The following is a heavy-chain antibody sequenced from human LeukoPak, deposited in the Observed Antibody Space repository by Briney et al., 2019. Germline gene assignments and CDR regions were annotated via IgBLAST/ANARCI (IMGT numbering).Heavy chain of an antibody. CDR1: GFIFHDSV. J-gene: IGHJ5*02. V-gene: IGHV3-9*01. D-gene: IGHD1-26*01. CDR3: AKGPYSGFS. CDR2: VSKKSDYM. Sequence: SLRLSCAASGFIFHDSVMHWVRQAPGKGLEWVSGVSKKSDYMAYADSVKGRFTISRDNSKNTLYLQMNSLRAEDTAVYYCAKGPYSGFSWGQGTLVTVSS.